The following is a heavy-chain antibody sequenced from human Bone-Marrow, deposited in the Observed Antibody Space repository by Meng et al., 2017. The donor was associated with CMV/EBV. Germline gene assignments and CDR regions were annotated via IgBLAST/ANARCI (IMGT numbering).Heavy chain of an antibody. Sequence: ASGFSFSYHYVDWVRQAPGKGLQWVGRTRSKTSSFTTEYAASVKGRFSISRDASENSLFLQMNSLKTEDTAVYFCASSRDGYNLGYWGQGTLVTVSS. CDR1: GFSFSYHY. CDR2: TRSKTSSFTT. D-gene: IGHD5-24*01. J-gene: IGHJ4*02. CDR3: ASSRDGYNLGY. V-gene: IGHV3-72*01.